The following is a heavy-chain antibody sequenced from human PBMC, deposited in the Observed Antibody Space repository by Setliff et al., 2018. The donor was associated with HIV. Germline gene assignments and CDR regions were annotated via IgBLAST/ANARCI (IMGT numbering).Heavy chain of an antibody. V-gene: IGHV3-30*03. Sequence: GGSLRLSCAAPGFTFSSYGMHWVRQAPGKGLEWVAVISYDGSNKYYADSVKGRFTISRDNSKNTLYLQMNSLRAEDTAVYYCARVAETRGYSYDYRLYYYGMDVWGQGTTVTVSS. CDR2: ISYDGSNK. D-gene: IGHD5-18*01. J-gene: IGHJ6*02. CDR3: ARVAETRGYSYDYRLYYYGMDV. CDR1: GFTFSSYG.